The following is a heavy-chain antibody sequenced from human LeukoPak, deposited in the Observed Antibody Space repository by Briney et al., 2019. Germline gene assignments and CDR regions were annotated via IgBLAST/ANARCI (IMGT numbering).Heavy chain of an antibody. CDR1: GGSISSSSYY. V-gene: IGHV4-39*07. Sequence: SETLSLTCTVSGGSISSSSYYWGWIRQPPGKGLEWIGSMFRGSTYYNPSLKSRVTISVDTSKNQFSLKLSSVTAADTALYYCARSPPTFGPVGWGQGTLVTVSS. CDR3: ARSPPTFGPVG. CDR2: MFRGST. D-gene: IGHD3-16*01. J-gene: IGHJ4*02.